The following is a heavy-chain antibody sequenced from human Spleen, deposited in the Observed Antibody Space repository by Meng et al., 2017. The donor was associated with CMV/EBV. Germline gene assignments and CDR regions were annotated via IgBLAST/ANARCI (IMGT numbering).Heavy chain of an antibody. Sequence: SGVTFSNYAMGWVRQAPGKGLEWVSAISPSGSSTYYADSVRGRFTISRDNSKNTLYLQMTSLRAEDTAVFFCGKDLGLWRGSYHLFDYWGQGTLVTVSS. D-gene: IGHD3-3*01. J-gene: IGHJ4*02. CDR1: GVTFSNYA. CDR3: GKDLGLWRGSYHLFDY. CDR2: ISPSGSST. V-gene: IGHV3-23*01.